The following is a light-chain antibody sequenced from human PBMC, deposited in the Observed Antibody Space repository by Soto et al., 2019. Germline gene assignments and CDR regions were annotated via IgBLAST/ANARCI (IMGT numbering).Light chain of an antibody. J-gene: IGLJ1*01. CDR3: AAWDDSLNGPRFV. CDR1: SSNIETNT. V-gene: IGLV1-44*01. Sequence: QSVLTQPPSASGTPGQRVTISCSGSSSNIETNTVNWYQQLPRTAPKLLIYKNNQRPSGVPDRFSCSKSGTSASLAISGLQSEDEADYYCAAWDDSLNGPRFVFGTGTKVTVL. CDR2: KNN.